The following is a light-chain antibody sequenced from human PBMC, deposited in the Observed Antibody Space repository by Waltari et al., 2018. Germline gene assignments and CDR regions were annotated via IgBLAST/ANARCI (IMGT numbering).Light chain of an antibody. CDR1: SSDVGSYKY. CDR2: GVS. Sequence: QSAPTQPPAVSGSTGQSVTISCTGTSSDVGSYKYVSWYQQYPGKAPKIMIYGVSYRPSGVSHRFSGSKSGNTAFLTISGLQAEDEADYYCSSQTTSYTWVFGGGTRLTVL. CDR3: SSQTTSYTWV. J-gene: IGLJ2*01. V-gene: IGLV2-14*01.